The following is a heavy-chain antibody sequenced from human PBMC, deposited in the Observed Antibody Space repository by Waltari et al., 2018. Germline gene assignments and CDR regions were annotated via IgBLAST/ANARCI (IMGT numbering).Heavy chain of an antibody. J-gene: IGHJ4*02. Sequence: EVRLVESGGGLVQHGGSLRLSCAASGFTFSSYWMHWVRQAPGKGLEWVANIKQDGSDKNYMDSVKGRFTISRDNARNSLFLQMNSLGVEDTAVYYCARPRADYWGQGTLVTVSS. CDR1: GFTFSSYW. CDR2: IKQDGSDK. CDR3: ARPRADY. V-gene: IGHV3-7*01.